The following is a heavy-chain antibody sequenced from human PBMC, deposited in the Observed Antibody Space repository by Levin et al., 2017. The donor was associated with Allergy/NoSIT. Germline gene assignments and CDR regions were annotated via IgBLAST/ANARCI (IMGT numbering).Heavy chain of an antibody. CDR1: GFTFNMYA. Sequence: GESLKISCAASGFTFNMYAMSWVRQIPGKGLEWVAGIGGDGIRTYYADSVKGRFAISRDNSKSTLYLQMSSLRAEDTAVYYWAKDLYSHADQRPLCFDCWGQGTLVTVSS. D-gene: IGHD5-18*01. CDR3: AKDLYSHADQRPLCFDC. V-gene: IGHV3-23*01. J-gene: IGHJ4*02. CDR2: IGGDGIRT.